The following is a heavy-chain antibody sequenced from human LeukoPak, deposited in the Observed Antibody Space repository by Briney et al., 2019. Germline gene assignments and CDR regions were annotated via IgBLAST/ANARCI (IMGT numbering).Heavy chain of an antibody. J-gene: IGHJ5*02. Sequence: ASVKVSCTASGYTFTSYAMNWVRQAPGQGLEWMGWINTNTGNPTYAQGFTGRFVFSLDTSVSTAYLQISSLKAEDTAVYCCAGTQVVTATLKFDPWGQGTLVTVSS. D-gene: IGHD2-21*02. CDR1: GYTFTSYA. CDR2: INTNTGNP. V-gene: IGHV7-4-1*02. CDR3: AGTQVVTATLKFDP.